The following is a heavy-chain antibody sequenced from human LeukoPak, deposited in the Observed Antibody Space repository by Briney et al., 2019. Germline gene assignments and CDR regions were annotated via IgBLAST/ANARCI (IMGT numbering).Heavy chain of an antibody. J-gene: IGHJ5*02. Sequence: SETLSLTCAVYGGPFSGYYWSWIRQPPGKGLEWIGEINHSGSTNYNPSLKGRVTISVDTSKNQFSLKLSSVTAADTAVYYCASGQRFGYDDKNWFDPWGQGTLVTVSS. V-gene: IGHV4-34*01. CDR2: INHSGST. CDR1: GGPFSGYY. CDR3: ASGQRFGYDDKNWFDP. D-gene: IGHD3-10*01.